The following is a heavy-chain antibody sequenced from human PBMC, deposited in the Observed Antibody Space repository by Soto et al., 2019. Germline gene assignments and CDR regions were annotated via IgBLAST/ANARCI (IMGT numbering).Heavy chain of an antibody. V-gene: IGHV4-34*01. Sequence: KSSETLSLTCAVYGGSFSGYYWSWIRQPPGKGLEWIGEINHSGSTNYNPSLKSRVTISVDTSKNQFSLKLSSVTAADTAVYYCARLNIVVDLYYYYGMDVWGQGTTVTVSS. J-gene: IGHJ6*02. CDR2: INHSGST. D-gene: IGHD3-22*01. CDR1: GGSFSGYY. CDR3: ARLNIVVDLYYYYGMDV.